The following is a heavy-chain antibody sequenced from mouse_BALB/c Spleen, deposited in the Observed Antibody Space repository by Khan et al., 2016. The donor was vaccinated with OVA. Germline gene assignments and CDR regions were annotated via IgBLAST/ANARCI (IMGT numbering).Heavy chain of an antibody. CDR1: GYSITSDYA. CDR3: ARWGNSYFDY. V-gene: IGHV3-2*02. Sequence: VQLQESGPGLVKPSQSLSLTCTVTGYSITSDYAWNWIRQFPGNKLEWMGYITYSGSTSYNPSLKSRISITRDTSKNQFFLQLNSVTTEDTATYYGARWGNSYFDYWGQGTTLTVSS. J-gene: IGHJ2*01. CDR2: ITYSGST.